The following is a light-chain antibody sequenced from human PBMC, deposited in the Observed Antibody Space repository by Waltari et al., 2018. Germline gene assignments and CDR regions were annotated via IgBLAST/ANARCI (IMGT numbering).Light chain of an antibody. CDR2: LGS. J-gene: IGKJ1*01. V-gene: IGKV2-28*01. Sequence: IVVTQYPLSLPVTPGKPASISCRSSQSLLHSNGYNYLDWYLQKPGQSPQVLIYLGSYRASGVPDRFSGSGSGTDFTLKITRVEAEDVGVYYCMQALQTPWAFGQGTKVEIK. CDR3: MQALQTPWA. CDR1: QSLLHSNGYNY.